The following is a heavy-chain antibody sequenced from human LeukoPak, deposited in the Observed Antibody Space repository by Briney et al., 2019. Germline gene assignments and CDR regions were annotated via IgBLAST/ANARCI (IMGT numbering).Heavy chain of an antibody. D-gene: IGHD6-19*01. Sequence: PGGSLRLSCAASGFTFSTYAMNWVRQAPGKGLEWVAVISDDGRHNYYADSVKGRFTISRDNSKSTLYLQMNSLRDDDSAVYYCARVVSSGWYHPFSNWFDPWGQGTLVTVSS. V-gene: IGHV3-30*04. CDR1: GFTFSTYA. CDR3: ARVVSSGWYHPFSNWFDP. CDR2: ISDDGRHN. J-gene: IGHJ5*02.